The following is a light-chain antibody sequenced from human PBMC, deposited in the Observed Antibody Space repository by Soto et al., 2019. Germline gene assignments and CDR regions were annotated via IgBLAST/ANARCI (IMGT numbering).Light chain of an antibody. CDR3: HQGKSLPRT. Sequence: EIVLTQSPATLSSSPGETATLSCRASQYVGSRLSWYQHKPGQAPRLLIYFMSYRATGIPGRFSGRGSGTDFTLTIRSLAPCDLAIYSGHQGKSLPRTVGQGNKVEIK. CDR1: QYVGSR. V-gene: IGKV3-11*01. CDR2: FMS. J-gene: IGKJ1*01.